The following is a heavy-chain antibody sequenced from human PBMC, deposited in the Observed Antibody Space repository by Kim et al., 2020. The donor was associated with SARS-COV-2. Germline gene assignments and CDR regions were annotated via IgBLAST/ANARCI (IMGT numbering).Heavy chain of an antibody. D-gene: IGHD2-15*01. Sequence: SETLSLTCSVSGYSISSGYYWGWIRQPPGKGLEWIGSMYHSGSSFYNSSLKSRLTISVDTSKNQFSLKLSSVTAADTAVYYCARGGAYDNYGLDVWGQGTTVTVSS. CDR3: ARGGAYDNYGLDV. CDR1: GYSISSGYY. CDR2: MYHSGSS. J-gene: IGHJ6*02. V-gene: IGHV4-38-2*02.